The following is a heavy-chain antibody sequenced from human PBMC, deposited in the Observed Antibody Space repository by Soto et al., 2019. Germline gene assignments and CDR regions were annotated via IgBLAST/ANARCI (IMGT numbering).Heavy chain of an antibody. CDR2: VYWHDDL. V-gene: IGHV2-5*01. Sequence: SGPTLVNPTQTLTLTCTVSGFSLTTIGVGVGWIRQSPGKGLEWLASVYWHDDLRYNPSLKDRLTISRDTSKNQVVLTMTNMDPVDTATYYCARAYDWNYAWGQGILVTVPQ. D-gene: IGHD1-7*01. CDR1: GFSLTTIGVG. CDR3: ARAYDWNYA. J-gene: IGHJ5*02.